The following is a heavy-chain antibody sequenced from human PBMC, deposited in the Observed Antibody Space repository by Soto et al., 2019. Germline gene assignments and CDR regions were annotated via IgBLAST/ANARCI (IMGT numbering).Heavy chain of an antibody. D-gene: IGHD3-3*01. CDR1: GYTFTSYA. V-gene: IGHV1-3*05. CDR3: ARDRRFLEWLLLDY. Sequence: QVQLVQSGAEEKKPGASVKVSCKASGYTFTSYAMHWVRQAPGQRLEWMGWINAGNGNTKYSQKFQGRVTITRDTSASTAYMELSSLRSEDTAVYYCARDRRFLEWLLLDYWGQGTLVTVSS. J-gene: IGHJ4*02. CDR2: INAGNGNT.